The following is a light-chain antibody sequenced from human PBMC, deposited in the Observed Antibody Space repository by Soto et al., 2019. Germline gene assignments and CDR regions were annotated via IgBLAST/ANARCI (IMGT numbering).Light chain of an antibody. V-gene: IGKV1-27*01. J-gene: IGKJ1*01. CDR1: QGISSY. CDR2: AAS. Sequence: DIQMTQSPSSLSASVGDRVTITCRASQGISSYLAWYQQKPGKVPKLLMYAASTLQSGVPPRFSGSGSGTDFTLTISSLQPEDVATYYCQKYNDAPKTFGQGTKVEIK. CDR3: QKYNDAPKT.